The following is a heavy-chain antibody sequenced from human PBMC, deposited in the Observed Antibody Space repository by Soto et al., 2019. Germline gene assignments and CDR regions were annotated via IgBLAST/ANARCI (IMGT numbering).Heavy chain of an antibody. CDR3: ATSGGGCSLY. CDR1: GYTFSSYD. J-gene: IGHJ4*02. Sequence: QVQLVQSGAEVKKPGASVKVSCKASGYTFSSYDINWVRQATGQGLEWMGWLNPNSGDTGYAQKFQGRVTLTRNTSINTAYIELSSLTSDDTAVYYCATSGGGCSLYWGQGTLVTVSS. CDR2: LNPNSGDT. D-gene: IGHD6-19*01. V-gene: IGHV1-8*01.